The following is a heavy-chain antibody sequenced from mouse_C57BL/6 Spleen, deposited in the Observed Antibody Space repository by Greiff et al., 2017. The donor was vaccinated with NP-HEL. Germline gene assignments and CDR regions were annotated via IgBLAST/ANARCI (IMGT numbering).Heavy chain of an antibody. CDR3: ASTTVVAPWDY. V-gene: IGHV1-64*01. J-gene: IGHJ2*01. Sequence: QVQLQQPGAELVKPGASVKLSCKASGYTFTSYWMHGVKQRPGQGLEWIGMIHPNSGSTNYNEKFKSKATLTVDKSSSTAYMQLSSLTSEDSAVYYCASTTVVAPWDYWGQGTTLTVSS. CDR1: GYTFTSYW. CDR2: IHPNSGST. D-gene: IGHD1-1*01.